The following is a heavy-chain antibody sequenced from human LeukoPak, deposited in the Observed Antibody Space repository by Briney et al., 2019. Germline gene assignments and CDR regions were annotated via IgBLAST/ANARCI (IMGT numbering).Heavy chain of an antibody. J-gene: IGHJ6*03. D-gene: IGHD3-3*01. CDR3: AKNGKYYDFWSGYYSRSYYYYMDV. Sequence: PGGSLRLSCAASGFTFSSYAMSWVRRAPGKGLEWVSAISGSGGGTYYADSVKGRFTISRDNSKNTLYLQMNSLRAEDTAVYYCAKNGKYYDFWSGYYSRSYYYYMDVWGKGTTVTVSS. V-gene: IGHV3-23*01. CDR2: ISGSGGGT. CDR1: GFTFSSYA.